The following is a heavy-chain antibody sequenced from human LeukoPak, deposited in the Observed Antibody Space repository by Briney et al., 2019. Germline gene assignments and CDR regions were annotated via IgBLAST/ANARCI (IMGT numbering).Heavy chain of an antibody. Sequence: RGESLKISCKGSGYSFTSYWIGWVRQMPGKGLEWMGIIYPGDSDTRYSPSFQGQVTISADKSISTAYLQWSSLKASDTAMYYCARHNVSDYYGSGNKAPYYMDVWGKGTTVTISS. J-gene: IGHJ6*03. D-gene: IGHD3-10*01. CDR1: GYSFTSYW. CDR3: ARHNVSDYYGSGNKAPYYMDV. V-gene: IGHV5-51*01. CDR2: IYPGDSDT.